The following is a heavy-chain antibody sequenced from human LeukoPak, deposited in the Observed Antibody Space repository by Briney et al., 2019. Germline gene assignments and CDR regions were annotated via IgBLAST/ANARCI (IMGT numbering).Heavy chain of an antibody. CDR2: ISSSSSTI. CDR3: ARDLGVVPIPLGLDV. CDR1: GFTFSSYS. Sequence: QPGGSLRLSCAASGFTFSSYSMNWVRQAPGKGLEWVSYISSSSSTIYYADSVKGRFTISRDNAKNSQYLQMNSLRAEDTAVYYCARDLGVVPIPLGLDVWGKGTTVTVSS. D-gene: IGHD5-18*01. V-gene: IGHV3-48*01. J-gene: IGHJ6*04.